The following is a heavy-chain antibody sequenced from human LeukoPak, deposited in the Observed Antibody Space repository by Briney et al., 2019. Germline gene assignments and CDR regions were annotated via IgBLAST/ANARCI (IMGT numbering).Heavy chain of an antibody. D-gene: IGHD3-10*01. CDR2: IYYSGST. V-gene: IGHV4-59*08. Sequence: SETLSLTCTVSGGSISSYYWSWIRQPPGKGLEWIGYIYYSGSTNYNPSLKSRVTISVDMSKNQFSLKLSSVTAADTAVYYCARQGDSDWFDPWGQGTLVTVSS. CDR1: GGSISSYY. J-gene: IGHJ5*02. CDR3: ARQGDSDWFDP.